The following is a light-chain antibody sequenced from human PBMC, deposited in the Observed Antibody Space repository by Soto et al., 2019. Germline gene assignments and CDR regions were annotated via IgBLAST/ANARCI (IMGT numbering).Light chain of an antibody. CDR1: QSISSSY. J-gene: IGKJ5*01. CDR3: QQRQYWPPIT. V-gene: IGKV3D-20*02. CDR2: GAS. Sequence: EIVLTQSPGTLSLSPGERATLSCRASQSISSSYLAWYQQKPGQAPRLLIHGASSRATGIPDRFSGSGSGTDFTLTISRLEPEDFAVYYCQQRQYWPPITFGQGTRLEIK.